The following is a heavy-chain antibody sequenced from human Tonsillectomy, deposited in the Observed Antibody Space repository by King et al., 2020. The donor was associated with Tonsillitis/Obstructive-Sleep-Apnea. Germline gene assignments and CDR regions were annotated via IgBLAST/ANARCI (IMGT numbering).Heavy chain of an antibody. CDR1: GGSFSGYY. Sequence: VQLQQWGAGLLKPSETLSLTCAVYGGSFSGYYWNWIRQPPGKGLEGLGEINPSGSPNYNPSLKSRVTISVDTSKNQFSLNLKTVPAADTAVYYCARGSTTKKAFAYWGQGTLVTVSS. CDR2: INPSGSP. V-gene: IGHV4-34*01. CDR3: ARGSTTKKAFAY. D-gene: IGHD2-2*01. J-gene: IGHJ4*02.